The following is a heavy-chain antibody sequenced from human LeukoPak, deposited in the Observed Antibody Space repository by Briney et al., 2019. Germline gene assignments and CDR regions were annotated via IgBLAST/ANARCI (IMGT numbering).Heavy chain of an antibody. J-gene: IGHJ6*03. CDR3: ARFSGWSGTPNYYYYMDV. CDR2: INPNSGGT. D-gene: IGHD6-19*01. CDR1: GYTFTRYG. V-gene: IGHV1-2*06. Sequence: ASVKVSCKASGYTFTRYGISWVRQAPGQGLEWMGRINPNSGGTNYAQKFQGRVTMTRDTSISTAYMELSRLRSDDTAVYYCARFSGWSGTPNYYYYMDVWGKGTTVTVSS.